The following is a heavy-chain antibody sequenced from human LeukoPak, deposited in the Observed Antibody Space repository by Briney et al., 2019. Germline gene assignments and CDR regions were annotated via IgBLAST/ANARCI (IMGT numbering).Heavy chain of an antibody. CDR1: RGTFSKYA. CDR3: ARDNWQAAN. J-gene: IGHJ4*02. Sequence: SVKVSCKSSRGTFSKYAISWVRQPPGQGPEWMGRIIPILNITHYAQKFHGRVTIVADKSTSTAYMELSSLRSEDTAMYYCARDNWQAANWGQGTLVTVSS. D-gene: IGHD1-1*01. V-gene: IGHV1-69*04. CDR2: IIPILNIT.